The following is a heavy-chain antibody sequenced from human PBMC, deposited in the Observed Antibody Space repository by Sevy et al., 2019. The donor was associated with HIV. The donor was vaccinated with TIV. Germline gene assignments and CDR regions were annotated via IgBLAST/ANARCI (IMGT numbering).Heavy chain of an antibody. CDR3: AKATYDFWSGPIDY. CDR1: GFTFSSYA. D-gene: IGHD3-3*01. V-gene: IGHV3-23*01. Sequence: GGSLRLSCAASGFTFSSYAMSWVRQAPGKGLEWVSAIGGSGGSTYYAYSVKGRFTISRDNSKNTLYLQMNSLRAEDTAVYYCAKATYDFWSGPIDYWGQGTLGTVSS. J-gene: IGHJ4*02. CDR2: IGGSGGST.